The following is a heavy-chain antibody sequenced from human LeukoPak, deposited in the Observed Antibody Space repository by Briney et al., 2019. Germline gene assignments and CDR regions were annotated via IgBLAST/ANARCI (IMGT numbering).Heavy chain of an antibody. J-gene: IGHJ4*02. CDR1: GFTFSSYA. CDR3: AKGSLSGGTCYFDY. V-gene: IGHV3-23*01. Sequence: GGSLRLSCAASGFTFSSYAMSWVRQAPGKGLEWVSVISGSGINTYYADSVKGRFTISRDNSRNTLFLQMKSLRAGDTAVYYCAKGSLSGGTCYFDYWGQGTLVTVSS. CDR2: ISGSGINT. D-gene: IGHD2-15*01.